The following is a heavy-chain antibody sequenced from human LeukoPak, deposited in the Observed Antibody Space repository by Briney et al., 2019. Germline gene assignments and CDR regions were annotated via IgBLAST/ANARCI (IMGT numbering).Heavy chain of an antibody. Sequence: GGSLRLSCEASGVSFSNYWMSWVRQAPGKGLEWVANIKEDGSGKYYVDPVTGRFTISRDNAKNSLYLQMNSLRAEDTAVYFCAREDPVAILSHWGQGTLVTVSA. V-gene: IGHV3-7*01. D-gene: IGHD2-21*01. CDR1: GVSFSNYW. J-gene: IGHJ4*02. CDR2: IKEDGSGK. CDR3: AREDPVAILSH.